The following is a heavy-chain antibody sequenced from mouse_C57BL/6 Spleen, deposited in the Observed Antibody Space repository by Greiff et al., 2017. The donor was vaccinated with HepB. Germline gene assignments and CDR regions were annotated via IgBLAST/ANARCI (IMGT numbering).Heavy chain of an antibody. CDR1: GYAFSSYW. V-gene: IGHV1-80*01. J-gene: IGHJ3*01. CDR2: IYPGEGDT. CDR3: ARIGTSYDFAWFAY. Sequence: VQLQQSGAELVKPGASVKISCKASGYAFSSYWMNWVKQRPGKGLEWIGQIYPGEGDTNYNGKFKGKATLTADKSSSTAYMQLSSLTSEDSAVYFCARIGTSYDFAWFAYWGQGTLVTVSA. D-gene: IGHD2-4*01.